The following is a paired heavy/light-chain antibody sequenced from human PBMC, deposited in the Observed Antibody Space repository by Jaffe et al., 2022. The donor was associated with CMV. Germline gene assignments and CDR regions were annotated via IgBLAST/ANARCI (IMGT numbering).Light chain of an antibody. Sequence: DIVMTQSPDSLAVSLGERATINCKSSQSVLYSSNNKNYLAWYQQKPGQPPKLLIYWASTRESGVPDRFSGSGSGTDFTLTISSLQAEDVAVYYCQQYYSTPKTFGQGTKVEIK. CDR2: WAS. V-gene: IGKV4-1*01. CDR3: QQYYSTPKT. CDR1: QSVLYSSNNKNY. J-gene: IGKJ1*01.
Heavy chain of an antibody. CDR2: ISSSSSYT. V-gene: IGHV3-11*06. CDR1: GFTFSDYY. D-gene: IGHD3-10*01. J-gene: IGHJ4*02. Sequence: QVQLVESGGGLVKPGGSLRLSCAASGFTFSDYYMSWIRQAPGKGLEWVSYISSSSSYTNYADSVKGRFTISRDNAKNSLYLQMNSLRAEDTAVYYCARDGYGSGRFNDYWGQGTLVTVSS. CDR3: ARDGYGSGRFNDY.